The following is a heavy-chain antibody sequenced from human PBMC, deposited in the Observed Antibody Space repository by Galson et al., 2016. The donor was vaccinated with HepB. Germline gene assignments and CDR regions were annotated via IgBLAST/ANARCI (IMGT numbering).Heavy chain of an antibody. CDR1: GFTFSDCY. Sequence: SLRLSCAASGFTFSDCYMAWIRQAPGKALEWISYITPSGTFANYADSVRGRFTISRDNANNLFYVQLNSLRAEDTAVYYCARGASGYDISRGFPASDYWGQGALVTVSS. CDR3: ARGASGYDISRGFPASDY. CDR2: ITPSGTFA. D-gene: IGHD3-9*01. J-gene: IGHJ4*02. V-gene: IGHV3-11*06.